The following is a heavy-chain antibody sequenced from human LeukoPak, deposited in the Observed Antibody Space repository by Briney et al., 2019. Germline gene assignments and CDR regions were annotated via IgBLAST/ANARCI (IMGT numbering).Heavy chain of an antibody. V-gene: IGHV3-23*01. J-gene: IGHJ6*03. CDR3: AKEDSGYDFYYYYYMDV. Sequence: GGSLRLSCAASGFTFSNYGMNWVRQAPGKGLEWVSALSSSGGSTYYADSVKGRFTISRDNSKNTLYLQMNSLRAEDTAVYYCAKEDSGYDFYYYYYMDVWGKGTTVTVSS. D-gene: IGHD5-12*01. CDR2: LSSSGGST. CDR1: GFTFSNYG.